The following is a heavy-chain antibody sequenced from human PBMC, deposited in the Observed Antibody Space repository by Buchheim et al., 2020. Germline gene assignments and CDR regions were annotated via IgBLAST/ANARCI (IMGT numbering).Heavy chain of an antibody. J-gene: IGHJ4*02. CDR1: GFTFSSYW. Sequence: VQLVESGGGLVQPGGSLRLSCAASGFTFSSYWMSWVRQAPGKGLEWVAVISYDGSNKYYADSVKGRFTISRDNSKNTLYLQMNSLRAEDTAVYYCAKQFDIVLMESDYWGQGTL. CDR3: AKQFDIVLMESDY. V-gene: IGHV3-30*18. D-gene: IGHD2-8*01. CDR2: ISYDGSNK.